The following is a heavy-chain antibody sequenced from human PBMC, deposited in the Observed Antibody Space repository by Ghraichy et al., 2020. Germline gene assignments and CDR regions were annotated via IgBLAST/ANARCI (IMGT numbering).Heavy chain of an antibody. Sequence: SETLSLTCTVSGGSMNSSSHFWGWIRQPPGKGLEWIANIYYSGTTYYNSSLKSRVTISLDTSKNQFSLKLSSVTAADTAVYYCASPSQYYFDYWGQGTLVTVSS. V-gene: IGHV4-39*01. J-gene: IGHJ4*02. CDR1: GGSMNSSSHF. CDR3: ASPSQYYFDY. CDR2: IYYSGTT.